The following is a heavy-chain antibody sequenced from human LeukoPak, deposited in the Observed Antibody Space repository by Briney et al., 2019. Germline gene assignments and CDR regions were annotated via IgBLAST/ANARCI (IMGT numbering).Heavy chain of an antibody. CDR1: VFYFSSYS. D-gene: IGHD2-15*01. Sequence: PGGCMKLSCAASVFYFSSYSISWVRHAPGKGLEWVSAISGSGGSTYYADSVKGRFTISRDNSKNTLYLQMNSLRAEDTAVYYCAKGISVGGQGTLVTVSS. CDR3: AKGISV. V-gene: IGHV3-23*01. J-gene: IGHJ4*02. CDR2: ISGSGGST.